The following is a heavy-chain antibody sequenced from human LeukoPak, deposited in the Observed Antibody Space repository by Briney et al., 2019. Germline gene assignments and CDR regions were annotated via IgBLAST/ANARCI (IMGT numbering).Heavy chain of an antibody. J-gene: IGHJ4*02. CDR3: AREDDSSGYSNY. Sequence: EASVKVSCKASRYTFSSYAISWVRQAPGQGLEWMGGIIPIFGTANYAQKFQGRVTITADESTSTAYMELSSLRSEDTAVYYCAREDDSSGYSNYWGQGTLVTVSS. CDR1: RYTFSSYA. CDR2: IIPIFGTA. D-gene: IGHD3-22*01. V-gene: IGHV1-69*13.